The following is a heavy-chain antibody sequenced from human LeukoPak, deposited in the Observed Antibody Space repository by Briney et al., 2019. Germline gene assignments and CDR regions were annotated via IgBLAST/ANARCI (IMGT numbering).Heavy chain of an antibody. CDR3: ASQSISGSSLSYFDY. CDR1: GGSISSYY. CDR2: IYDSGST. Sequence: SETLSLTCTVSGGSISSYYWSWIRQPPGKGLEWIGNIYDSGSTNYNPSLKSRLTISVDTSKNQCSLKLSSVTAADTAVYYCASQSISGSSLSYFDYWGQGTLVNVSS. D-gene: IGHD3-22*01. J-gene: IGHJ4*02. V-gene: IGHV4-59*01.